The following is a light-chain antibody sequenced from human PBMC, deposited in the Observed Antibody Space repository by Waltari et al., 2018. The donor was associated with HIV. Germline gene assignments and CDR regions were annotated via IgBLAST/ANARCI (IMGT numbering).Light chain of an antibody. V-gene: IGLV3-21*04. J-gene: IGLJ2*01. CDR1: NIERKR. CDR2: YDS. Sequence: SSVLTQPPSVSVAPGKTAMITCGGNNIERKRVHWYQQKAGQAPVLLIYYDSDWPSGIPERFSGSNSGNTATLTISRVGDGDEADYYCQVWDSSSDHVLFGGGTKLTVL. CDR3: QVWDSSSDHVL.